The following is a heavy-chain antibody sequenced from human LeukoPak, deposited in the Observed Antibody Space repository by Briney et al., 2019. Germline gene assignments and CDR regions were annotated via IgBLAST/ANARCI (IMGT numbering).Heavy chain of an antibody. CDR1: GYTFTDYA. CDR2: VNTNTGNP. CDR3: ASCNDSSGYFAY. V-gene: IGHV7-4-1*02. D-gene: IGHD3-22*01. Sequence: ASVKVSCKPSGYTFTDYAINWVRQAPGQGLEYKGWVNTNTGNPTYAQGFTGRFVFSSDSSVSTAYLQITSLKADDSAIYFCASCNDSSGYFAYWGQGTLVTVSS. J-gene: IGHJ4*02.